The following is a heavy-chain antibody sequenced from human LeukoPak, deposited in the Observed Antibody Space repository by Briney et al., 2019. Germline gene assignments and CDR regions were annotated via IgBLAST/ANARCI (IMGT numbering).Heavy chain of an antibody. D-gene: IGHD3-3*01. V-gene: IGHV4-31*03. CDR1: GGSISSGGYY. CDR3: ARAAPAGFLEWLFPFWFDP. Sequence: SQTLSLTCTVSGGSISSGGYYWNWIRQHPGKGLEWIGHIYYSGSTYYNPSLKSRVTISVDTSKNQFSLKLSSVTAADTAVYYCARAAPAGFLEWLFPFWFDPWGQGTLVTVSS. CDR2: IYYSGST. J-gene: IGHJ5*02.